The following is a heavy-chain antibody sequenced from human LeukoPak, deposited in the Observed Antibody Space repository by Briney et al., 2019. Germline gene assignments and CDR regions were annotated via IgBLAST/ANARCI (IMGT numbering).Heavy chain of an antibody. CDR2: ISYDGSNK. V-gene: IGHV3-30*18. Sequence: GRSLRLSCAASGFTFSSYGMHWVRQAPGKGLEWVAVISYDGSNKYYADSAKGRFTISRDNSKNTLYLQMNSLRAEDTAVYYCAKVLAGGYFDYWGQGTLVTVSS. D-gene: IGHD4-23*01. CDR3: AKVLAGGYFDY. CDR1: GFTFSSYG. J-gene: IGHJ4*02.